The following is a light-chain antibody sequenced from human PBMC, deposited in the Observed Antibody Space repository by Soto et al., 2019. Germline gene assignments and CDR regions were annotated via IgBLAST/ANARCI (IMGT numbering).Light chain of an antibody. CDR1: QSVSSNF. CDR2: GAS. Sequence: EIVLTQSPGTLSLSPGDTATLSCMASQSVSSNFFAWYQQKPGRAPRLLMYGASNRASGIPDRFSGSGSGTDFTLIISRLEPDDFAVYYCQQYVSSPWTFGQGTKVEIK. CDR3: QQYVSSPWT. V-gene: IGKV3-20*01. J-gene: IGKJ1*01.